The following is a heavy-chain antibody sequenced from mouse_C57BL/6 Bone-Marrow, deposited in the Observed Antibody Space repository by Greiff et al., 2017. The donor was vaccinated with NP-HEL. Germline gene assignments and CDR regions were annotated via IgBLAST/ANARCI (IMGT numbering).Heavy chain of an antibody. V-gene: IGHV1-5*01. CDR3: TRRLSWFAY. CDR1: GYTFTSYW. CDR2: IYPGNSDT. J-gene: IGHJ3*01. Sequence: VQLKQSGTVLARPGASVKMSCKTSGYTFTSYWMHWVKQRPGQGLEWIGAIYPGNSDTSYNQKFKGKATLTAVTSASTAYMELSSLTNEDSAVYYCTRRLSWFAYGGQGTLVTVSA.